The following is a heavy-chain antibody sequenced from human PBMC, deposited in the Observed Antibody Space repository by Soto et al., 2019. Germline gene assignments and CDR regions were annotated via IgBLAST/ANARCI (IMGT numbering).Heavy chain of an antibody. V-gene: IGHV4-39*01. Sequence: QLQLQESGPGLVKPSETLSLTCTVSGDSISITSYYWGWVRQPPGKVLEWIGSIHYSGSTHYNPSLVSKVTISGDASKKQFPLKLRSVTAAATAVYYGESTKDKTLYFDYWGQGTLVTVSA. J-gene: IGHJ4*02. D-gene: IGHD2-15*01. CDR1: GDSISITSYY. CDR2: IHYSGST. CDR3: ESTKDKTLYFDY.